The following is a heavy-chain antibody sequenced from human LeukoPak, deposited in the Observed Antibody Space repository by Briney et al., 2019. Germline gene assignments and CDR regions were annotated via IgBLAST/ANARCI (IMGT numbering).Heavy chain of an antibody. Sequence: GGSLRLSCVASGFTFSKYTMSWVRQAPGKGLEWVSGIYGGTTTTTFYAESVKGRFTISRDNSKNTLYLQMNSLRDEDTATYYCAKDVTPDDLWDIDYWGQGTLITVSS. CDR1: GFTFSKYT. D-gene: IGHD4-17*01. V-gene: IGHV3-23*01. J-gene: IGHJ4*02. CDR2: IYGGTTTT. CDR3: AKDVTPDDLWDIDY.